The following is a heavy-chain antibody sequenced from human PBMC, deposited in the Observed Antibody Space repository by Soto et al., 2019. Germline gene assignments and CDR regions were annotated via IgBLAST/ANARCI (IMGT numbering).Heavy chain of an antibody. Sequence: PGGSLRLSCAASGFTFSSYWMHWVRQVLGKGLVWVSRINIDGSSTSYADSVKGRFIISRDNAKNTLYLQMNSLSAEDTAVYYCARDTAAAGSNWGQGTLVTVSS. V-gene: IGHV3-74*01. D-gene: IGHD6-13*01. CDR2: INIDGSST. J-gene: IGHJ4*02. CDR3: ARDTAAAGSN. CDR1: GFTFSSYW.